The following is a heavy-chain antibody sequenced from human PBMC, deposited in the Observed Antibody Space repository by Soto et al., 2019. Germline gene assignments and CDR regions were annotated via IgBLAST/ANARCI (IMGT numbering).Heavy chain of an antibody. CDR3: AKPLLKGPMRAEYFQH. CDR2: ISYDGSNK. CDR1: GFTFSSYG. J-gene: IGHJ1*01. V-gene: IGHV3-30*18. Sequence: PGGSLRLSCAASGFTFSSYGMHWVRQAPGKGLEWVAVISYDGSNKYYADSVKGRFTISRDNSKNTLYLQMNSLRAEDTAVYYCAKPLLKGPMRAEYFQHWGQGTLVTVSS.